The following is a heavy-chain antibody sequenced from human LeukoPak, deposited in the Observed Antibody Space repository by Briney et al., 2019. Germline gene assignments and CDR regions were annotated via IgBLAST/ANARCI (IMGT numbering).Heavy chain of an antibody. D-gene: IGHD2/OR15-2a*01. J-gene: IGHJ3*02. V-gene: IGHV3-30*02. CDR1: GFTFSSYG. CDR2: IRYYGSNK. CDR3: ARESTYGFDI. Sequence: GRSLRLSCAASGFTFSSYGMHWVRQAPGKGLEWVAFIRYYGSNKYYADSVKGRFTISRDNSKNTLYLQMNSLRAEDTAVYYCARESTYGFDIWGQGTMVTVSS.